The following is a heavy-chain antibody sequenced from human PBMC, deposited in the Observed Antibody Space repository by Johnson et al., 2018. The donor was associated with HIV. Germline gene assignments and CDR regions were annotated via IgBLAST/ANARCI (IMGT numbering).Heavy chain of an antibody. CDR2: ISYDGSNK. V-gene: IGHV3-30*04. J-gene: IGHJ3*02. CDR1: GFTFSSYA. Sequence: QVQLVESGGGVVQPGRSLRLSCAASGFTFSSYAMHWVRQAPGKGLEWVAVISYDGSNKYYADYVKGRFNISRDNSKNTLYLQMNSLRGEDTAVYYCARYSDQYSSGWYEQLDAFDIWGQGTMVTVSS. D-gene: IGHD6-19*01. CDR3: ARYSDQYSSGWYEQLDAFDI.